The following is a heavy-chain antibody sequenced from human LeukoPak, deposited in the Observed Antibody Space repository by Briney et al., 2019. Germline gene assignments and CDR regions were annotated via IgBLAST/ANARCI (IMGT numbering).Heavy chain of an antibody. J-gene: IGHJ4*02. CDR1: GGSIRSYY. V-gene: IGHV4-59*01. Sequence: SETLSLICTVSGGSIRSYYWSWIRQPPGKGLEWIGYIYWSGRTHYNPSLKSRVTISVDTSKNEFSLNLNSVTAADTAVYYCARGLFDYWGQGTLVTVSS. CDR3: ARGLFDY. CDR2: IYWSGRT.